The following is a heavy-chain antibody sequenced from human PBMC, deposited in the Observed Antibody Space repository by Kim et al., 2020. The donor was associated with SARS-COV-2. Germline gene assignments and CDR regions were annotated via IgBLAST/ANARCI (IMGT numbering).Heavy chain of an antibody. V-gene: IGHV3-30*04. D-gene: IGHD2-15*01. J-gene: IGHJ2*01. CDR2: ISYDGSNK. CDR1: GFTFSSYA. Sequence: GGSLRLSCAASGFTFSSYAMHWVRQAPGKGLEWVAVISYDGSNKYYADSVKGRFTISRDNSKNTLYLQMNSLRAEDTAVYYCARGYCSGGSCYRWYFDLWGRGTLVTVSS. CDR3: ARGYCSGGSCYRWYFDL.